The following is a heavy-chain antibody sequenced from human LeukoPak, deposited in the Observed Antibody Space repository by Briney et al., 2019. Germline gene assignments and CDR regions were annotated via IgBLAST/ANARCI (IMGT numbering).Heavy chain of an antibody. Sequence: ASVKVSCKASGYTFTGYYMHWVRQAPGQGLEWMGWINPNSGGTNYAQKFQGRVTMTRDTSISTAYMGLSRLGSDDTAVYYCARDLVVPAAIYYYYYGMDVWGQGTTVTVSS. D-gene: IGHD2-2*02. V-gene: IGHV1-2*02. CDR1: GYTFTGYY. J-gene: IGHJ6*02. CDR2: INPNSGGT. CDR3: ARDLVVPAAIYYYYYGMDV.